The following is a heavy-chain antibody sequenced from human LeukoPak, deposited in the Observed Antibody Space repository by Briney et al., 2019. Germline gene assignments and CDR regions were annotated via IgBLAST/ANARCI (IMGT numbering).Heavy chain of an antibody. CDR2: IYYSGST. CDR1: GGSVSSGSYY. J-gene: IGHJ5*02. V-gene: IGHV4-61*01. CDR3: AREEGYGAQVGFDP. D-gene: IGHD4-17*01. Sequence: PSETLSLTCTVSGGSVSSGSYYWSWIRQPPGKGLEWIGYIYYSGSTNYNPSPKSRVTISVDTSKNQFSLKLSSVTAADTAVYYCAREEGYGAQVGFDPWGQGTLVTVSS.